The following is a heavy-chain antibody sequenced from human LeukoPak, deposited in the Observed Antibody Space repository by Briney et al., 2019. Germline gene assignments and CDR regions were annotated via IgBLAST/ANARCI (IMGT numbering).Heavy chain of an antibody. Sequence: ASETLSLTCTVSGGSISSGDYYWGWTRHPPGKGRDWIGYIYYSGSTYYNPSLKSRVTISVDTSKNQFSLKLSSVTAADTAVYYCARFNPYYSNTDYWGQGTLVTVSS. CDR3: ARFNPYYSNTDY. CDR1: GGSISSGDYY. CDR2: IYYSGST. J-gene: IGHJ4*02. D-gene: IGHD4-11*01. V-gene: IGHV4-30-4*08.